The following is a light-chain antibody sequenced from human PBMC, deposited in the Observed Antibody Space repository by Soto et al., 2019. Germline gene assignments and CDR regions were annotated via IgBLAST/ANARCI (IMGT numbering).Light chain of an antibody. Sequence: ETVMTQSPATLSVSPGEGATLSCRASQSVSSNLAWYQQKAGQAPRLLIYGASTRAIGIPARFSGSGSGTEFTLTISSLQSEDFAVYYCQQYNNWPPITFGQGTRLEIK. CDR1: QSVSSN. V-gene: IGKV3-15*01. J-gene: IGKJ5*01. CDR3: QQYNNWPPIT. CDR2: GAS.